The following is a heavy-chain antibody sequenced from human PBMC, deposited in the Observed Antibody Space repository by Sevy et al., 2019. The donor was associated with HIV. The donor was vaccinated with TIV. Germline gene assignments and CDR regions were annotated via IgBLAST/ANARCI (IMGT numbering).Heavy chain of an antibody. D-gene: IGHD6-13*01. V-gene: IGHV3-23*01. CDR2: ISGSGGGT. J-gene: IGHJ4*02. CDR1: GFTFSSYA. CDR3: AKAGRYSRGRGLWKFDY. Sequence: GGSLRLSCAASGFTFSSYAMSWVRQAPGKGLEWVSAISGSGGGTYYADSVKGRFTISRDNSKNTLYLQMNSLSAEDTAVYYCAKAGRYSRGRGLWKFDYWGQGTLVTVSS.